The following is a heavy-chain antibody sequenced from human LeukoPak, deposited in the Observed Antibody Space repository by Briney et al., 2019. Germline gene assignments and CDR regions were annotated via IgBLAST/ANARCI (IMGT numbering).Heavy chain of an antibody. D-gene: IGHD1-26*01. CDR1: GFTFTSSA. CDR2: IVVGSGNT. J-gene: IGHJ4*02. Sequence: VASVKVSCKASGFTFTSSAMQWVRQARGQRLEWIGWIVVGSGNTNYAQKFQERVTITRDMSTSTAYMELSSLRSEDTAVYYCARDPTIVGATTMRPFDYWGQGTLVTVSS. CDR3: ARDPTIVGATTMRPFDY. V-gene: IGHV1-58*02.